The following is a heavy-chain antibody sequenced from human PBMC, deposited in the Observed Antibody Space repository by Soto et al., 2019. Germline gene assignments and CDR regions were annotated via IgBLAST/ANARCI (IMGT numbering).Heavy chain of an antibody. CDR3: ASFIAVAGSNGDY. D-gene: IGHD6-19*01. V-gene: IGHV3-21*01. CDR1: GFTFSDYS. CDR2: ISSSSSYI. J-gene: IGHJ4*02. Sequence: GGSLRLSCAASGFTFSDYSMNWVRQVPGKGLEWVSSISSSSSYIYYADSVKGRFTISRDNAKNSLYLQMNSLRAEDTAVYYCASFIAVAGSNGDYWGQGTLVTVSS.